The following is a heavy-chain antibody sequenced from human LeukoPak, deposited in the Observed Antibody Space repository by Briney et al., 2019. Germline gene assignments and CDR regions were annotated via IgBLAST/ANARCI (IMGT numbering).Heavy chain of an antibody. Sequence: PSETLSLTCTVSGGSISSYYWSWLRQPPGKGLEWIGYIYYSGSTNYNPSLKSRVTISVDTSKNQFSLKLSSVTAADTAVYYCARGALVVVAANYFDYWGQGTLVTVSS. J-gene: IGHJ4*02. CDR1: GGSISSYY. CDR2: IYYSGST. D-gene: IGHD2-15*01. V-gene: IGHV4-59*01. CDR3: ARGALVVVAANYFDY.